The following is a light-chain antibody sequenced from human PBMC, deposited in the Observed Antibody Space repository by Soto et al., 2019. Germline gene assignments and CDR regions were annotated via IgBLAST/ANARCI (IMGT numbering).Light chain of an antibody. CDR1: QSIDNY. Sequence: DIPMTQSPSSLSASVGDRVTITCRTSQSIDNYFNWYHQKPGKAPKLLMFAASTLQSGVSSRFSGSGSETDFTLTISSLQPEDLATYYCQQSYTTLFTFGPGTKVDLK. CDR2: AAS. V-gene: IGKV1-39*01. CDR3: QQSYTTLFT. J-gene: IGKJ3*01.